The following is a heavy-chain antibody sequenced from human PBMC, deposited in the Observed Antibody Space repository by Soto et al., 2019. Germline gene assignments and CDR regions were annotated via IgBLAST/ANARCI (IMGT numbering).Heavy chain of an antibody. V-gene: IGHV3-23*01. CDR3: AKDSVVTPGNWFDP. J-gene: IGHJ5*02. CDR1: GVTFSSYA. D-gene: IGHD2-21*02. CDR2: ISGSGGST. Sequence: EVQLLESGGGLVQPGGSLRLSCAASGVTFSSYAMSWVRQAPGKGLEWVSAISGSGGSTYYADSVKGRFTISRDNSKNTLYLQMNSLRAEDTSVYYCAKDSVVTPGNWFDPWGQGTLVTVSS.